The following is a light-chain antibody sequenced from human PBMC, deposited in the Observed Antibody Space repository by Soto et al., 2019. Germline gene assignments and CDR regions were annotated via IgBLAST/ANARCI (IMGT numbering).Light chain of an antibody. CDR2: DVT. Sequence: QSALSQPRSVSGSPGQSVTISCTGTSSDVGGYNCVSWCQQHPGNAPQLIIYDVTQRPSGVPDRFSGSKSGNTASLSISGLQAEDEADYYCCSHSASYTFVFGTGTKVTVL. V-gene: IGLV2-11*01. J-gene: IGLJ1*01. CDR1: SSDVGGYNC. CDR3: CSHSASYTFV.